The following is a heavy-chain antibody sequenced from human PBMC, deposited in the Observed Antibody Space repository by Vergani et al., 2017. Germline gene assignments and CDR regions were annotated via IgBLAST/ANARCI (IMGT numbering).Heavy chain of an antibody. Sequence: EVQLLESGGGLVQPGGSLRLSCAASGFTFSSYAMSWVRQAPGKGLEWVSAISGSSSYIYYADSVKGRFTISRDNAKNSLYLQMNSLRAEDTAVYYCASHGIAARWYFDLWGRGTLVTVSS. CDR2: ISGSSSYI. CDR3: ASHGIAARWYFDL. V-gene: IGHV3-21*01. CDR1: GFTFSSYA. D-gene: IGHD6-13*01. J-gene: IGHJ2*01.